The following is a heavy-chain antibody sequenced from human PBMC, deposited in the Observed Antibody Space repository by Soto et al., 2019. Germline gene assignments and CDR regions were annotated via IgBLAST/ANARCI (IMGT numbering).Heavy chain of an antibody. CDR3: ARNMVVVPAPYYMDV. J-gene: IGHJ6*03. Sequence: PSETLSLTCTVSGGSISSGDYYWSWIGQPPGKGLEWIGYIYYSGSTYYNPSLKSRVTISVDTSKNQFSLKLSSVTAADTAVYYCARNMVVVPAPYYMDVWGKGTTVT. CDR1: GGSISSGDYY. D-gene: IGHD2-2*01. CDR2: IYYSGST. V-gene: IGHV4-61*08.